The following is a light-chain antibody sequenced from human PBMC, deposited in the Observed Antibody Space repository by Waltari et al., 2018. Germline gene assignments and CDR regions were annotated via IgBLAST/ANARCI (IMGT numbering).Light chain of an antibody. Sequence: EIVLTQSPATLSLSPGDRATLSCRASQSISGYLAWYQTKPGQAPRVLIYDASKRATGIPARFSGSASGTDFILTISSLEPEDFAVYYCQQRDNWPLAFGQGTRLEIK. CDR1: QSISGY. CDR2: DAS. CDR3: QQRDNWPLA. V-gene: IGKV3-11*01. J-gene: IGKJ5*01.